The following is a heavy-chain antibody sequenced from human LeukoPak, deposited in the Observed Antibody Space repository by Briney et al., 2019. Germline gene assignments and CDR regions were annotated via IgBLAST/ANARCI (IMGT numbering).Heavy chain of an antibody. D-gene: IGHD1-1*01. J-gene: IGHJ4*02. V-gene: IGHV5-51*01. Sequence: GESLQISCQGSGSIFTSYWIGWVRQLPGKGLEWMGIIYPGDSDTRYSPSFQGQVTISADKSVSTAYLQWSSLKASDTAMYYCARLPSLEPFDYWGQGTLVAVSS. CDR3: ARLPSLEPFDY. CDR2: IYPGDSDT. CDR1: GSIFTSYW.